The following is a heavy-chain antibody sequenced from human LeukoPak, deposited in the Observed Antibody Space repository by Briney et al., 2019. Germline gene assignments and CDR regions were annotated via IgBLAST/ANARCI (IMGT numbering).Heavy chain of an antibody. CDR2: IYHSGST. D-gene: IGHD3-22*01. Sequence: PSQTLTLTCAVSGGSISSGGYSWSWIWQLPGKGLEWIGYIYHSGSTYYNPSLKSRVTISVDRSKNQFSLKLSSVTAADTAVYYCARASDSSGYYFPFQHWGQGTLVTVSS. CDR1: GGSISSGGYS. J-gene: IGHJ1*01. CDR3: ARASDSSGYYFPFQH. V-gene: IGHV4-30-2*01.